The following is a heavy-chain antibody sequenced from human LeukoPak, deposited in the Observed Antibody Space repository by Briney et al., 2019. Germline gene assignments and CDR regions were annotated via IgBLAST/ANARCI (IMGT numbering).Heavy chain of an antibody. CDR3: AKGVSTRPLYYFDN. J-gene: IGHJ4*02. CDR1: GFTFNNYA. Sequence: GGSLRLSCAASGFTFNNYAMTWVRQAPGKGLEWVSVISTSGASTYSADSVKDRFTISRDNSKNTLYLQMNTLRVEDTAVYYCAKGVSTRPLYYFDNWGQGTLVTVSS. D-gene: IGHD6-6*01. CDR2: ISTSGAST. V-gene: IGHV3-23*01.